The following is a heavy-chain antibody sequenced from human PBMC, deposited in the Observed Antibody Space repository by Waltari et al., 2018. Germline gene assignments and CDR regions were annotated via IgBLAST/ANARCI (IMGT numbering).Heavy chain of an antibody. D-gene: IGHD2-2*01. V-gene: IGHV3-11*06. CDR2: ISSTGRNT. J-gene: IGHJ5*02. CDR1: GFTFSAYY. CDR3: ARGPPTLTSTTFQSDS. Sequence: QMQLVESGGGLVQAGGSLRLSCGSSGFTFSAYYLRWIRQSPGKGLEWVADISSTGRNTDYGDSVRGRFTISRDNTKNSLYLQMHSLRVEDTAVYFCARGPPTLTSTTFQSDSWGQGTLVTVSS.